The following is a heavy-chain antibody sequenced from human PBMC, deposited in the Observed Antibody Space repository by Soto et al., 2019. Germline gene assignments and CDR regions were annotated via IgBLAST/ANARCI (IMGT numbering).Heavy chain of an antibody. CDR1: GFTFSSYW. CDR2: INSDGSST. CDR3: ARVGCSGGSCYWTNYYYYMDV. J-gene: IGHJ6*03. Sequence: GGSLRLSCAASGFTFSSYWMHWVRQAPGKGLVWVSRINSDGSSTSYADSVKGRFTISRDNAKNTLYLQMNSLRAEDTAVYYCARVGCSGGSCYWTNYYYYMDVWGKGTTVTVSS. V-gene: IGHV3-74*01. D-gene: IGHD2-15*01.